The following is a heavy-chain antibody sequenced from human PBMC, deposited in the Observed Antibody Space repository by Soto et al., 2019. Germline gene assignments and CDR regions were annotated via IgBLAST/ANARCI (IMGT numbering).Heavy chain of an antibody. CDR2: ISGSGGST. Sequence: PGGSLRLSCAASGFTFSSYAMSWVRQAPGKGLEWVSAISGSGGSTYYADSVKGRFTISRDNSKNTLYLQMNSLRAEDTAVYYCARDYCTNGVCYPHYYGMDVWGQVTTVTVSS. J-gene: IGHJ6*02. V-gene: IGHV3-23*01. D-gene: IGHD2-8*01. CDR1: GFTFSSYA. CDR3: ARDYCTNGVCYPHYYGMDV.